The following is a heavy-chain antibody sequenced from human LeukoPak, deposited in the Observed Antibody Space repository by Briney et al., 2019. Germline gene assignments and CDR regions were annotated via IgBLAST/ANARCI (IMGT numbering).Heavy chain of an antibody. D-gene: IGHD2/OR15-2a*01. J-gene: IGHJ3*02. CDR3: TRSVRVSRSDAFDI. CDR2: ISSYNGNT. CDR1: GYTFTSYG. V-gene: IGHV1-18*01. Sequence: ASVKVSCKASGYTFTSYGISWVRQAPGQGLEWMGWISSYNGNTKYAQKLQGRVTMTTDTSTSTAYMELRSLRSDDTAVYYCTRSVRVSRSDAFDIWGQGTMVTVSS.